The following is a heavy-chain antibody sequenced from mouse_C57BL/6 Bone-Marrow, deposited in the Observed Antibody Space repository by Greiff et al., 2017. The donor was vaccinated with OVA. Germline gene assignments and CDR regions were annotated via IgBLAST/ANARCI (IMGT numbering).Heavy chain of an antibody. CDR1: GYTFTSYW. Sequence: QVQLQQPGAELVMPGASVKLSCKASGYTFTSYWMHWVKQRPGQGLEWIGEIDPSDSYTNYNQKFKGKSTLTVAKSSSTAYMQLSSLTSEDSAVYYCARFTTGYWGQGTTLTVSS. J-gene: IGHJ2*01. CDR2: IDPSDSYT. V-gene: IGHV1-69*01. D-gene: IGHD1-1*01. CDR3: ARFTTGY.